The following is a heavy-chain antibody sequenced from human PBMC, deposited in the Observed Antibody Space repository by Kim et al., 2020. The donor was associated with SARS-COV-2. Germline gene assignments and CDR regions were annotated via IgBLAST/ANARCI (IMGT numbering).Heavy chain of an antibody. D-gene: IGHD6-13*01. J-gene: IGHJ4*02. CDR2: IIPIFGTA. CDR1: GGTFSSYA. V-gene: IGHV1-69*13. Sequence: SVKVSCKASGGTFSSYAISWVRQAPGQGLEWMGGIIPIFGTANYAQKFQGRVTITADESTSTAYMELSSLRSEDTAVYYCARDPFLHSSSWHWGGPYYFDYWGQGTLVTVSS. CDR3: ARDPFLHSSSWHWGGPYYFDY.